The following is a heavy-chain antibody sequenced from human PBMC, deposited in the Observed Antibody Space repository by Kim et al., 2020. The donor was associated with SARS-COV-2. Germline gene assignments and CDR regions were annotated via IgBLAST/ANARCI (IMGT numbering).Heavy chain of an antibody. V-gene: IGHV4-59*01. D-gene: IGHD2-2*01. CDR3: ARDLRGVVPAAHRAFDI. J-gene: IGHJ3*02. Sequence: SETLSLTCTVSGGSISSYYWSWIRQPPGKGLEWIGYIYYSGSTNYNPSLKSRVTISVDTSKNQFSLKLSSVTAADTAVYYCARDLRGVVPAAHRAFDIWGQGTMVTVSS. CDR1: GGSISSYY. CDR2: IYYSGST.